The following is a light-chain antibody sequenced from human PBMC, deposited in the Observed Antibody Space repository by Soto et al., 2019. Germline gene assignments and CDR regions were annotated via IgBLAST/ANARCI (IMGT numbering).Light chain of an antibody. CDR1: TNDIGNYNL. V-gene: IGLV2-23*01. J-gene: IGLJ3*02. Sequence: QSALTQPASVSGSPGQSITISCTGSTNDIGNYNLVSWYQHHPDKAPKLILYEASKRPSGVSDRFSGSKSGNTASLTISGLQAEDDADYYCCSFADGAKLVFGGGTKVTVL. CDR2: EAS. CDR3: CSFADGAKLV.